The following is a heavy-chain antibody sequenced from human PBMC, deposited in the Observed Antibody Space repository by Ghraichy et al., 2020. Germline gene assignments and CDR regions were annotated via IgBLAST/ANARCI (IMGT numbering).Heavy chain of an antibody. V-gene: IGHV1-24*01. CDR1: GYRLNELS. CDR2: IDPEDGEK. CDR3: ATHPIMRPTDKVGVVTINAHFDY. Sequence: ASVKVSCKISGYRLNELSMNWVRQAPGKGLEWMGGIDPEDGEKKYAQMLEGRVTLTEDTSTDTAYMDLSSLTSEDTAVYYCATHPIMRPTDKVGVVTINAHFDYWGQGTLVTVSS. J-gene: IGHJ4*02. D-gene: IGHD3-3*01.